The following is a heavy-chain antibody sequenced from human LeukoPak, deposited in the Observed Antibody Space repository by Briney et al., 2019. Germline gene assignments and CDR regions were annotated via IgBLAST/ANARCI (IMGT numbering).Heavy chain of an antibody. CDR2: IKQDGSEK. Sequence: GGSLRLSCAASGFTFSSYWMSWVRQAPGKGLEWVANIKQDGSEKYYVDSVKGRFTISRDNAKNSLYLQMNSLRAEDTAVYYCARDGWLHELGAFDIWGQGTMVTVSS. J-gene: IGHJ3*02. CDR1: GFTFSSYW. V-gene: IGHV3-7*01. CDR3: ARDGWLHELGAFDI. D-gene: IGHD5-24*01.